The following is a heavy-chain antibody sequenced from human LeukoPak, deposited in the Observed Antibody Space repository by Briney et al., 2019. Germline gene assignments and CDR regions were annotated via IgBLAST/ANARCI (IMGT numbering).Heavy chain of an antibody. V-gene: IGHV1-69*01. D-gene: IGHD3-3*01. CDR3: ARGKFLPLLELDP. J-gene: IGHJ5*02. CDR2: IIPIFGTA. CDR1: GGTFSSYA. Sequence: ASVKVSCKASGGTFSSYAISWVRQAPGQGLEWMGGIIPIFGTANYAQKFQGRVTITADESTSTAYMELSSLRSEDTAVYYCARGKFLPLLELDPWGQGTLVTVSS.